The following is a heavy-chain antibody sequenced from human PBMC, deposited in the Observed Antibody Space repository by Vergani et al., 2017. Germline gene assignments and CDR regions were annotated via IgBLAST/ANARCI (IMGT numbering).Heavy chain of an antibody. CDR3: AKSGGHHDFWSGYYYYYMDV. J-gene: IGHJ6*03. Sequence: QVQLVESGGGVVQPGRSLRLSCSASGFTFSSYGMHWVRQAPGKALEWVAVISYDGSNKYYADSVKGRFTISRDNSKNTLYLQMNSLRAEDTAVYYCAKSGGHHDFWSGYYYYYMDVWGKGTTVTVSS. V-gene: IGHV3-30*18. CDR2: ISYDGSNK. D-gene: IGHD3-3*01. CDR1: GFTFSSYG.